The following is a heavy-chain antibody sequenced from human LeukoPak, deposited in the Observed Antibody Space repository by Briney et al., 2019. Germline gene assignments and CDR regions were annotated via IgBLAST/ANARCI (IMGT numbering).Heavy chain of an antibody. V-gene: IGHV4-61*01. CDR1: GGSVSSGSYY. CDR3: ARVRDSSGWYGGDY. CDR2: IYYSGST. Sequence: PSETLSLTCTVSGGSVSSGSYYWSWIRQPPGKGLGWIGYIYYSGSTNYNPSLKSRVTISVDTSKNQFSLKLSSVTAADTAVYYCARVRDSSGWYGGDYWGQGTLVTVSS. J-gene: IGHJ4*02. D-gene: IGHD6-19*01.